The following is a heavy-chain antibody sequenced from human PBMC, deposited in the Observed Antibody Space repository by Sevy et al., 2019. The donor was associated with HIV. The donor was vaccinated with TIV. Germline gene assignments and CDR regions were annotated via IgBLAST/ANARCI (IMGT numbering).Heavy chain of an antibody. CDR1: GGTFGTDT. J-gene: IGHJ3*02. V-gene: IGHV1-69*13. CDR3: ARDRDITFGGGDAFDI. D-gene: IGHD3-16*01. CDR2: IIPIFGTA. Sequence: ASVKVSGKASGGTFGTDTISWLRQAPGQGLEWMGGIIPIFGTANYAQKFQGRVTITADESTSPAYMELSSLRSEDSAVYYCARDRDITFGGGDAFDIWGQGTMVTVSS.